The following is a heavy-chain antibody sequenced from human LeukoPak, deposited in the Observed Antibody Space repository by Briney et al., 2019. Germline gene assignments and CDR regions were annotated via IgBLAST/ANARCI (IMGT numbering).Heavy chain of an antibody. V-gene: IGHV3-30*04. D-gene: IGHD6-6*01. CDR1: GLTFSTFP. J-gene: IGHJ6*03. CDR2: ISDDGRDT. CDR3: ARVGRVSIYPSYMDV. Sequence: GTSLRLSCEASGLTFSTFPMHWVRQTPDKRLEWEAVISDDGRDTYYADSVKGRFTISRDNSKNTLYLQMNSLSPEDTAVVYCARVGRVSIYPSYMDVWGKGTTVTVSS.